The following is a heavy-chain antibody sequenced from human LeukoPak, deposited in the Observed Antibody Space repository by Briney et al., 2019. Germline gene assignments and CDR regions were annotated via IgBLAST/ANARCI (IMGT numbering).Heavy chain of an antibody. J-gene: IGHJ4*02. CDR1: GFTFNVYA. Sequence: PGGSLRLSCAASGFTFNVYAMHWVRQVPGKGPEWISYISGSRDFIYYADSVKGRFTSSRDNAKNSLYLDMNSLRVEDTAVYFCVRALVGAAFDTWGQGGLVSVSS. V-gene: IGHV3-21*06. CDR3: VRALVGAAFDT. CDR2: ISGSRDFI. D-gene: IGHD1-26*01.